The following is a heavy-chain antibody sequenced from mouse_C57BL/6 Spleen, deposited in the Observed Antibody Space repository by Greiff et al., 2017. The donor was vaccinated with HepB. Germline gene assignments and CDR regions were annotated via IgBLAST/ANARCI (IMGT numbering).Heavy chain of an antibody. CDR2: IYPGDGDT. Sequence: QVQLQQSGAELVKPGASVKISCKASGYAFSSYWMNWVKQRPGKGLEWIGQIYPGDGDTNYNGKFKGKATLTADKSSSTAYMQLSSLTSEDSAVYFCALTTVVARTNWYFDVWGTGTTVTVSS. CDR1: GYAFSSYW. CDR3: ALTTVVARTNWYFDV. D-gene: IGHD1-1*01. J-gene: IGHJ1*03. V-gene: IGHV1-80*01.